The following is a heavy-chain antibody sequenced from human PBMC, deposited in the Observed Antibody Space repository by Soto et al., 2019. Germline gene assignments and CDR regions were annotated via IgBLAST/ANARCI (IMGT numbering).Heavy chain of an antibody. J-gene: IGHJ1*01. CDR2: IKQDGSAK. D-gene: IGHD6-19*01. V-gene: IGHV3-7*04. CDR3: AGGSGSDIHP. CDR1: GFTFSSYW. Sequence: EVQLVESGGGLVQPGGSLRLSCAASGFTFSSYWMNWVRQAPGKGLEWVANIKQDGSAKYYVDSVKGRFTISRDNAKNSLYRQMNSLRRADTAVYYRAGGSGSDIHPWGQGTLVTV.